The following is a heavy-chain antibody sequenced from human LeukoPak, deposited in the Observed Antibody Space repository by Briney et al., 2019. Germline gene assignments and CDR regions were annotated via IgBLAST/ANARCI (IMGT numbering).Heavy chain of an antibody. J-gene: IGHJ6*03. CDR2: IYYSGST. CDR3: AKGSGSPDYYYYYMDV. D-gene: IGHD1-26*01. CDR1: GGSISSGDYY. V-gene: IGHV4-30-4*08. Sequence: SETLSLTCTVSGGSISSGDYYWSWIRQPPGKGLEWIGYIYYSGSTYYNPSLKSRVTISVDTSKNQFSLKQSSVTAADTAVYYCAKGSGSPDYYYYYMDVWGKGTTVTVSS.